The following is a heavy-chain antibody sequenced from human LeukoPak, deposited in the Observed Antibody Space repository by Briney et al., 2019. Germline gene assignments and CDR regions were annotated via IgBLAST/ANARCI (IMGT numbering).Heavy chain of an antibody. J-gene: IGHJ4*02. D-gene: IGHD6-13*01. CDR3: ARAPRVASTGRFDY. CDR2: ISGYTGNT. CDR1: GYSFTNYG. Sequence: GASVKVSCKASGYSFTNYGVNWVRQAPGQGLEWLGRISGYTGNTDYAQKFQGRVTMTTDTSTTTAYMELRSLRSDDTAVYYCARAPRVASTGRFDYWGQGTLVTVSS. V-gene: IGHV1-18*01.